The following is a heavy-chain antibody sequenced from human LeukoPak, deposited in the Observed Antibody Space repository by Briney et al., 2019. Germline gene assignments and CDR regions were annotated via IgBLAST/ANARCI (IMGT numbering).Heavy chain of an antibody. CDR2: ISTSGSTI. J-gene: IGHJ6*02. CDR1: GFTFSNYE. Sequence: QPGGSLRLSCAASGFTFSNYEMNWVRQAPGKGLEWVSYISTSGSTIYYADSVKGRFTISRDNSKNTLYLQMNSLRAEDTAVYYCAKKDYDSSGFYYYYYYGMDVWGQGTTVTVSS. V-gene: IGHV3-48*03. CDR3: AKKDYDSSGFYYYYYYGMDV. D-gene: IGHD3-22*01.